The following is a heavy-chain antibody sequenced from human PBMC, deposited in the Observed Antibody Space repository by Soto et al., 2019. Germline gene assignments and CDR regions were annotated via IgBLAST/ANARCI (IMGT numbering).Heavy chain of an antibody. V-gene: IGHV1-69*12. D-gene: IGHD4-17*01. J-gene: IGHJ6*04. CDR1: GGTFSSYA. CDR2: IIPIFGTA. Sequence: QVQLVQSGAEVKKPGSSVKVSCKASGGTFSSYAISWVRQAPGQGLEWMGGIIPIFGTANYAQKFQGRVTITADESTSTAHMELSSLRSEDTAVYYCARNDYGDYWTSYYYGMDVWGKGTTVTVSS. CDR3: ARNDYGDYWTSYYYGMDV.